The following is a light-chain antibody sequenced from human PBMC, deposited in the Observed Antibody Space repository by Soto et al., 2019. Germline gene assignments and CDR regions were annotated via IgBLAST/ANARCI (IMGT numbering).Light chain of an antibody. CDR1: QSVSNNY. CDR3: LQHGSSPYT. V-gene: IGKV3-20*01. J-gene: IGKJ2*01. CDR2: GAS. Sequence: EIVLTQSPGTLSLSPGERATLPCRASQSVSNNYLAWYQQRPGQAPRLLIYGASSRATGIPDRFTGSGSGTDFTLTVSRLEPEDFAVYYCLQHGSSPYTFGQGTKLEIK.